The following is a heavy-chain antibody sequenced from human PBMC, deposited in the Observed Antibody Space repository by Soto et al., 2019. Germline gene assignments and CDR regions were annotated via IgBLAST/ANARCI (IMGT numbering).Heavy chain of an antibody. Sequence: SETLSLTCTVSGGSISSYYWSWIRQPPGKGLEWIGYIYYSGSTNYNPSLKSRVTISVDTSKNQFSLKLSSVTAADTAVYYCARVPDCSSTSCRYYYYYMDVWGKGTTVTVSS. D-gene: IGHD2-2*01. V-gene: IGHV4-59*01. CDR3: ARVPDCSSTSCRYYYYYMDV. J-gene: IGHJ6*03. CDR1: GGSISSYY. CDR2: IYYSGST.